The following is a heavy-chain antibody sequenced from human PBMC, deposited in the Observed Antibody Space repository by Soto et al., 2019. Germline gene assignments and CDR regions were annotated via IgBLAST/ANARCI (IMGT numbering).Heavy chain of an antibody. CDR2: IYDSGRT. Sequence: SGTLSLTCAGSGGSISSSSYYGGWIRKPPGKGLEWIGSIYDSGRTYYNPSLKSRVTISVDTSKNQFSLKLSSVTAADTAVYYCARHNPTYYDILTGFEYWGQGTLVTVSS. J-gene: IGHJ4*02. D-gene: IGHD3-9*01. CDR3: ARHNPTYYDILTGFEY. CDR1: GGSISSSSYY. V-gene: IGHV4-39*01.